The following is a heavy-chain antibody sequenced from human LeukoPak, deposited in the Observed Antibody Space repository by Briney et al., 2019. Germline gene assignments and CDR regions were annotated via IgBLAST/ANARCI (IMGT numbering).Heavy chain of an antibody. CDR3: ARGRSSGWSNY. CDR2: IYTSGST. J-gene: IGHJ4*02. V-gene: IGHV4-61*02. Sequence: SETLSLTCTVSGGSISSGSYYWSWIRQPAGKGLEWIGRIYTSGSTNYNPSLKSRVTISVDTSKNQFSLKLSSVTAADTAVYYCARGRSSGWSNYWGQGTLVTASS. D-gene: IGHD6-19*01. CDR1: GGSISSGSYY.